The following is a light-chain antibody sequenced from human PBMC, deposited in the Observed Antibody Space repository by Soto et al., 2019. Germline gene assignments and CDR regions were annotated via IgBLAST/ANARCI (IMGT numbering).Light chain of an antibody. V-gene: IGKV3-20*01. CDR2: GAS. CDR3: QQYGSSPIT. CDR1: QSVTTR. J-gene: IGKJ5*01. Sequence: IVLTQSPGTLSFSPGEGVTLSCRASQSVTTRLAWYQLKPGQAPTLLMSGASNRATGIPDRFSGSGSGTDFTLTISRLEPEDFAVYYCQQYGSSPITFGQGTRLEI.